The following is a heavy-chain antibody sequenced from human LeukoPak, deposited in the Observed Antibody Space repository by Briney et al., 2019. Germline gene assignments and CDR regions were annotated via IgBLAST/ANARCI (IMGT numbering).Heavy chain of an antibody. J-gene: IGHJ6*02. CDR1: GFTVSSNY. CDR2: IYSGDNT. V-gene: IGHV3-53*01. CDR3: ARGRRGMDV. Sequence: GGSLRLSCAASGFTVSSNYMSWVRQAPGKGLEWVSVIYSGDNTYYVDSVRGRFTLSRNHLKNTLYLQMNSLRAEDTAVYYCARGRRGMDVWGQGTTVTVSS.